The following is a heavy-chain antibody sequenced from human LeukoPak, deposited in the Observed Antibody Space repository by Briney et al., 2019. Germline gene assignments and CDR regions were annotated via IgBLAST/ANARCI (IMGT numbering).Heavy chain of an antibody. V-gene: IGHV3-30*18. Sequence: GRSLRLSCAASGFTFSSYGMHWVRQAPGKGLEWVAVISHDGSSKYFADSVKGRFTISRDNPKNTLDLQMHSLRAEDAAVYYCAKSIRFCSGNSCFAGYYNYGLHVWGQGTTVIVSS. D-gene: IGHD2-2*01. CDR3: AKSIRFCSGNSCFAGYYNYGLHV. CDR1: GFTFSSYG. CDR2: ISHDGSSK. J-gene: IGHJ6*02.